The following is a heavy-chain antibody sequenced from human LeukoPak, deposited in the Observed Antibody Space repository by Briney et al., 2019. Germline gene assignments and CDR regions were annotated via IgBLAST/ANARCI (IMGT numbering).Heavy chain of an antibody. CDR1: GGSISSSNW. CDR3: ARAPKQYYYDSGGYYYYYYYGMDV. D-gene: IGHD3-22*01. J-gene: IGHJ6*02. CDR2: IYHSGST. V-gene: IGHV4-4*02. Sequence: SETLSLTCAVSGGSISSSNWWSWVRQPPGKGLEWIGEIYHSGSTNYNPSLKSRVTISVDKSKNQFSLKLSSVTAADTAVYYCARAPKQYYYDSGGYYYYYYYGMDVWGQGTTVTVSS.